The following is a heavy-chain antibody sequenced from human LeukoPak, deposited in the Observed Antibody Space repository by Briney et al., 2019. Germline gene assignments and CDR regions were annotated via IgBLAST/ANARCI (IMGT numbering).Heavy chain of an antibody. D-gene: IGHD3-10*01. J-gene: IGHJ6*03. Sequence: SETLSLTCTVSGGSISSSSYYWGWIRQPPGKGLEWIGSIYYSGSTYYNPSLKSRVTISVDTSKNQFSLKLSSVTAADTAVYYCARVGAGGAARLYYYYYMDVWGKGTTVTVSS. V-gene: IGHV4-39*07. CDR3: ARVGAGGAARLYYYYYMDV. CDR2: IYYSGST. CDR1: GGSISSSSYY.